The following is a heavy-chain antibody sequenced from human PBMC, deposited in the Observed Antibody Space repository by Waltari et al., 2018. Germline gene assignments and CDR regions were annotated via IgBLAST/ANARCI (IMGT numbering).Heavy chain of an antibody. V-gene: IGHV4-30-2*01. CDR1: GGSVSSGRSP. J-gene: IGHJ5*02. D-gene: IGHD3-10*01. CDR2: ISHTGST. Sequence: QLQLRESGSGLVKPSQTLSLTCDVSGGSVSSGRSPWSWIRQPPGKALEWIGDISHTGSTSYNPSLRSRVTLSMDRSNNRFSLSLSSVTAADTAVYYCAREGGSGSYVNEEGFLDLWGQGTLITVSS. CDR3: AREGGSGSYVNEEGFLDL.